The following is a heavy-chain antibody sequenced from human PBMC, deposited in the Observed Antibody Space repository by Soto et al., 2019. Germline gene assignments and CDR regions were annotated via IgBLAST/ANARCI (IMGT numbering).Heavy chain of an antibody. Sequence: SEKVYCKASGFTFTSSSVQWVRQARGQRLEWIGWIVVGSGNTNYAQKFQERVTITRDMSTSTAYMELSSLRSEDTAVYYCAAAPEIDTCFDPWGQGTLVTGSS. V-gene: IGHV1-58*01. CDR2: IVVGSGNT. CDR1: GFTFTSSS. J-gene: IGHJ5*02. CDR3: AAAPEIDTCFDP.